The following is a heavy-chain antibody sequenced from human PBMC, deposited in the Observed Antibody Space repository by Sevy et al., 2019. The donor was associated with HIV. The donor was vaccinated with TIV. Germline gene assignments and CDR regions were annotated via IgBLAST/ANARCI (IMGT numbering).Heavy chain of an antibody. V-gene: IGHV1-69*06. CDR2: IIPIFGTA. CDR3: AGPSSTRNDYYYYYMDV. Sequence: ASVKVSCKASGGTFSSYAISWVRQAPGQGLEWMGGIIPIFGTANYAQKFQGRVTITADKSTSTAYMELSSLRSEDTAVDYCAGPSSTRNDYYYYYMDVWGKGTTVTVSS. CDR1: GGTFSSYA. J-gene: IGHJ6*03. D-gene: IGHD2-2*01.